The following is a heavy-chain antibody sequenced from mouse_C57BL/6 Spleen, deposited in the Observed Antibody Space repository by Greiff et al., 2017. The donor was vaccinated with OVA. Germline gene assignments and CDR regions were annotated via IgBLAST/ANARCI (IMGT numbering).Heavy chain of an antibody. Sequence: QVHVKQPGAELVKPGASVKMSCKASGYTFTSYWITWVKQRPGQGLEWIGDIYPGSGSTNYNEKFKSKATLTVDTSSSTAYMQLSSLTSEDSAVYYCARLDGSSLYYAMDYWGQGTSVTVSS. CDR2: IYPGSGST. CDR3: ARLDGSSLYYAMDY. D-gene: IGHD1-1*01. J-gene: IGHJ4*01. V-gene: IGHV1-55*01. CDR1: GYTFTSYW.